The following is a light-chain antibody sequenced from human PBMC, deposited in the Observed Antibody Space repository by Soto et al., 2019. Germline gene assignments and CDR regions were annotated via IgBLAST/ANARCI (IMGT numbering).Light chain of an antibody. CDR2: DAS. CDR1: QTVGSN. J-gene: IGKJ2*01. CDR3: QQYNYWPRT. V-gene: IGKV3D-15*01. Sequence: EIVMTQSPATLSVSPGERATLSCRASQTVGSNLVWYQQKRGQAPRLLIYDASTRATDIPARFSGSGSGTDFTLTISSLQSEDFALYYCQQYNYWPRTFGQGSKLEIK.